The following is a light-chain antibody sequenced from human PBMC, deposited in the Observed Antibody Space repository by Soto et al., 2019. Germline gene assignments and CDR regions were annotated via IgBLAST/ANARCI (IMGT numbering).Light chain of an antibody. CDR2: EGS. CDR3: CSYAGSSTFV. J-gene: IGLJ1*01. CDR1: SCDVGSYNL. Sequence: QSVLTQPASVSGSPGQSITISCTGTSCDVGSYNLVSWYQQHPGKAPKLMISEGSKRPSGVSNRFSGSKSGNTASLTISGLQAEDEADYYCCSYAGSSTFVFGTGTKVTVL. V-gene: IGLV2-23*01.